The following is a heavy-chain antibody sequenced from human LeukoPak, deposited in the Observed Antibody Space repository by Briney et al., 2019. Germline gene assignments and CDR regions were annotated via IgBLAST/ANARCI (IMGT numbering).Heavy chain of an antibody. V-gene: IGHV1-2*02. J-gene: IGHJ4*02. CDR1: GYTFTGYY. CDR3: ARDQNDSSGYSGGLDY. Sequence: ASVKVSCKASGYTFTGYYMHWVRQAPGQGLEWMGWINPNSGGTNYAQKFQGRVTMTRDTSISTAYMELRSLRSDDTAVYYCARDQNDSSGYSGGLDYWGQGTLVTVSS. D-gene: IGHD3-22*01. CDR2: INPNSGGT.